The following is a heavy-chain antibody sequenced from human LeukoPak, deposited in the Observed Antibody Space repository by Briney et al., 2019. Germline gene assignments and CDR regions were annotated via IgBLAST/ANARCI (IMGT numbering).Heavy chain of an antibody. CDR3: VRSSGLRSQGWFDP. D-gene: IGHD3-10*01. V-gene: IGHV3-11*01. CDR2: ITTSGSPI. J-gene: IGHJ5*02. CDR1: GFTFSDYY. Sequence: GGSLRLFCAASGFTFSDYYMGWIRQAPGKGLEWVSYITTSGSPIYYADSVKGRFTISRDNAKNSLYLQMNSLRAEDMALYYCVRSSGLRSQGWFDPWGQGTLVTVSS.